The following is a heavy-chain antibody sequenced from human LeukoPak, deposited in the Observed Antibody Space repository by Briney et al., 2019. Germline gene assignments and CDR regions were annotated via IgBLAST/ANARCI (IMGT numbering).Heavy chain of an antibody. V-gene: IGHV4-34*01. J-gene: IGHJ5*02. CDR1: GGSFSGYY. CDR3: ARPLGYCSDSRCPQSWFDP. CDR2: INHSGRT. Sequence: AETLSLTCAVSGGSFSGYYWTWIRQPPGKGLEWIGEINHSGRTNYNPSLKSRVIMSVDTSKNQFSLKLSSVTAADTAVYYCARPLGYCSDSRCPQSWFDPWGQGTLVTVSS. D-gene: IGHD2-15*01.